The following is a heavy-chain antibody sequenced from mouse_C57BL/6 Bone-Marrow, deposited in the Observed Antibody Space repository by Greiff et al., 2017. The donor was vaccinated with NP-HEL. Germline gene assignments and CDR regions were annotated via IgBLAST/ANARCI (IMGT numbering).Heavy chain of an antibody. D-gene: IGHD3-2*02. J-gene: IGHJ3*01. Sequence: VQLQESGAELVKPGASVKISCKASGYAFSSYWMNWVKQRPGKGLEWIGQIYPGDGDTNYNGKFKGKATLTADKSSSTAYMQLSSLTSEDSAVYFCARTDSSGYVPFAYWGQGTLVTVSA. V-gene: IGHV1-80*01. CDR3: ARTDSSGYVPFAY. CDR2: IYPGDGDT. CDR1: GYAFSSYW.